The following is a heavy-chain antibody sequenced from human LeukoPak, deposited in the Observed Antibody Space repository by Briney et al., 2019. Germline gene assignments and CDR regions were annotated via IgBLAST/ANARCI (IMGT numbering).Heavy chain of an antibody. V-gene: IGHV3-30*03. CDR2: ISYDGSNK. CDR3: ARGHSSGEFDY. CDR1: GFTFSSYG. J-gene: IGHJ4*02. D-gene: IGHD6-19*01. Sequence: GGSLRLSCAASGFTFSSYGMHWVRQAPGKGLEWVAVISYDGSNKYYADSVKGRFTISRDNSKNTLYLQMNSLRAEDTAVYYCARGHSSGEFDYWGQGALVTVSS.